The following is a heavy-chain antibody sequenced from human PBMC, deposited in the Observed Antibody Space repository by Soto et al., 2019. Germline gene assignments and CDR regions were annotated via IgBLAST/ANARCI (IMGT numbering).Heavy chain of an antibody. V-gene: IGHV4-39*01. D-gene: IGHD3-3*01. Sequence: PSETLSLTCTVSGGSISSSSYYLGWIRQPPGKGLEWIGSIYYSGGTYYNPSLKSRVTISVDTSKNQFSLKLSSVTAADTAVYYCARQVDFWSGYASYYYYYYMDVWGKGTTVTVSS. J-gene: IGHJ6*03. CDR2: IYYSGGT. CDR3: ARQVDFWSGYASYYYYYYMDV. CDR1: GGSISSSSYY.